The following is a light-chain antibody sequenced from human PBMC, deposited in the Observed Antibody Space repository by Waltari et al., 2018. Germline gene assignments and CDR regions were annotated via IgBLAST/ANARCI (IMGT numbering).Light chain of an antibody. CDR1: SSDVGGYNF. CDR2: DVN. CDR3: SSYAGSNNYV. J-gene: IGLJ1*01. Sequence: QSALTQPPSASGSPGQSVSISCTGTSSDVGGYNFVSWYQQHPSKAPKLMIYDVNKRPSGVPDRFSGSKSGNTASLTVSGLQAEDEADYYCSSYAGSNNYVFGSGTKVTVL. V-gene: IGLV2-8*01.